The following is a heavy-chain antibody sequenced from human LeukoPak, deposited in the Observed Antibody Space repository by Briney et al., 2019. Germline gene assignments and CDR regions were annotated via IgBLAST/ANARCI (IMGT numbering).Heavy chain of an antibody. Sequence: PSETLSLTCTVSGGSISSSSYYWGWIRQSPGKGLEWIGSIYYSGSTYYNPSLKSRVTISVDTSKNQFSLKLSSVTAADTAVYYCARLDDSSGLYYFDYWGQGTLVTVSS. D-gene: IGHD3-22*01. J-gene: IGHJ4*02. CDR3: ARLDDSSGLYYFDY. CDR2: IYYSGST. V-gene: IGHV4-39*07. CDR1: GGSISSSSYY.